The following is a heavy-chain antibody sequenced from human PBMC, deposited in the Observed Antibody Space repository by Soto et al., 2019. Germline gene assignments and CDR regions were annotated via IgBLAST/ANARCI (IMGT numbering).Heavy chain of an antibody. CDR1: GGSISSSSYY. CDR3: ARSTDAGTIGKTRGTSWFDP. V-gene: IGHV4-39*07. CDR2: INHSGTT. J-gene: IGHJ5*02. Sequence: SETLSLTCTVSGGSISSSSYYWGWIRQPPGKGLEWIGNINHSGTTNYNPSLKSRVTILVDTSKNQFSLKLSSVTAADTAVYYCARSTDAGTIGKTRGTSWFDPWGQGTRVTVSS. D-gene: IGHD1-1*01.